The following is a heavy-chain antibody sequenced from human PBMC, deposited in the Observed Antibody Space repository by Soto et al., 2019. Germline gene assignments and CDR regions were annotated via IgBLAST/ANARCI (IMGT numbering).Heavy chain of an antibody. Sequence: PSETLSLTCTVSGGSISSGDYYWSWIRQPPGKGLEWIGYIYYSGSTYYNPSLKSRVTISVDTSKNQFSLKLSSVTAADTAVYYCASGGMITFGGVIHFYGMDVCGQRNTVTVSS. CDR2: IYYSGST. V-gene: IGHV4-30-4*01. CDR1: GGSISSGDYY. D-gene: IGHD3-16*02. J-gene: IGHJ6*02. CDR3: ASGGMITFGGVIHFYGMDV.